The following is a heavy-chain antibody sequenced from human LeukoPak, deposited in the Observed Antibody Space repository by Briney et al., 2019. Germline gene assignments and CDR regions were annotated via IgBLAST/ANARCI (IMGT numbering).Heavy chain of an antibody. CDR3: ASGRGYSYGPLDY. CDR1: GFTFSSYA. D-gene: IGHD5-18*01. CDR2: ISSNGGST. J-gene: IGHJ4*02. V-gene: IGHV3-64*01. Sequence: PGGSLRLSCAASGFTFSSYAMHWVRQAPGKGLEYVSAISSNGGSTYYANSVKGRFTISRDNSKNTLYLQMGSLRAEDMAVYYCASGRGYSYGPLDYWGQGTLVTVSS.